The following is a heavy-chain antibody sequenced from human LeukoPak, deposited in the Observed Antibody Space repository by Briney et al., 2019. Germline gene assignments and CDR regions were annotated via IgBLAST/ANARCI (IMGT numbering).Heavy chain of an antibody. D-gene: IGHD1-20*01. V-gene: IGHV4-38-2*02. CDR1: GYSISSGYY. CDR3: ARGPPLNWNEGPSFDC. Sequence: SETLSLTCTVSGYSISSGYYWGWIRQPPGKGLEWIGNIYHNGNTYYNPSLKSRVTISVDTSKNQFSLKLSSVTAADTAVYYCARGPPLNWNEGPSFDCWGQGTLVTVSS. CDR2: IYHNGNT. J-gene: IGHJ4*02.